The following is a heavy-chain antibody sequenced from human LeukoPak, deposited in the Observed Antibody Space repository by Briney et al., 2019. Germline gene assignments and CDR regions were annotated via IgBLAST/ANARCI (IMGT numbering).Heavy chain of an antibody. CDR2: IYYSGST. CDR1: GGSFSGYY. D-gene: IGHD5-18*01. CDR3: ARRRGYSYGFYAFDI. Sequence: SETLSLTCAVYGGSFSGYYWSWIRQPPGKGLEWIGYIYYSGSTNYNPSLKSRVTISVDTSKNQFSLKLSSVTAADTAVYYCARRRGYSYGFYAFDIWGQGTMVTVSS. V-gene: IGHV4-59*08. J-gene: IGHJ3*02.